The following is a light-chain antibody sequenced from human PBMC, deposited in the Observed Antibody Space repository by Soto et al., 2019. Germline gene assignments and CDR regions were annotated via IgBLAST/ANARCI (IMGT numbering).Light chain of an antibody. V-gene: IGKV3-15*01. Sequence: EIVMTQSPATLSVSPGDRATLFCRASQIISSNLAWYQQKPGQAPRLLIYGASTRATGVPARFSGSGSGTEFTLTISSLQSEDFAVYYCQQYNNWPPHTFGQGTKLEIK. CDR2: GAS. J-gene: IGKJ2*01. CDR3: QQYNNWPPHT. CDR1: QIISSN.